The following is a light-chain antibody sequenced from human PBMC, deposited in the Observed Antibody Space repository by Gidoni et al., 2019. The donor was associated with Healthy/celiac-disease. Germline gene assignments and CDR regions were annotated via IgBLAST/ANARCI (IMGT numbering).Light chain of an antibody. CDR3: QQYGSSPLT. CDR1: QSVSSSY. CDR2: GAS. J-gene: IGKJ4*01. V-gene: IGKV3-20*01. Sequence: EMVLKQSPGTLSLSPGERATLSCRASQSVSSSYLAWYQQKPGQAPRLLIYGASSRATGIPDRFCGSGSGTDFTLTISRLEPEDFAVYYCQQYGSSPLTFGGGTKVEIK.